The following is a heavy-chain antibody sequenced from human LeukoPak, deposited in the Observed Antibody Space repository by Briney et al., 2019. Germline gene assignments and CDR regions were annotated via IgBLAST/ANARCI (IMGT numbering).Heavy chain of an antibody. CDR1: GFTFSSYA. V-gene: IGHV3-30-3*01. D-gene: IGHD3-10*01. Sequence: GGSLRLSCAASGFTFSSYAMHWVRQAPGKGLEWVAVISYDGSNKYYADSVKGRFTISRDNSKNTLYLQMNSLRAEDTAVYYCANYYGSGSYSTQLDYYYYMDVWGKGTTVTVSS. CDR2: ISYDGSNK. J-gene: IGHJ6*03. CDR3: ANYYGSGSYSTQLDYYYYMDV.